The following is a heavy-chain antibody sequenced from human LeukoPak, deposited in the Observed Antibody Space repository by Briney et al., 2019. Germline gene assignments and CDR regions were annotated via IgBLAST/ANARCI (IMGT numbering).Heavy chain of an antibody. CDR2: MNPNSGNT. J-gene: IGHJ4*02. CDR3: ARGNGMYYYGSGSSDY. CDR1: GYTFTSYD. Sequence: ASVKVSCKASGYTFTSYDINWVRQATGQGLEWMGWMNPNSGNTGYAQKFQGRVTMTRNTSISTAYMELSSLRSEDTAVYYCARGNGMYYYGSGSSDYWGQGTLVTVSS. V-gene: IGHV1-8*01. D-gene: IGHD3-10*01.